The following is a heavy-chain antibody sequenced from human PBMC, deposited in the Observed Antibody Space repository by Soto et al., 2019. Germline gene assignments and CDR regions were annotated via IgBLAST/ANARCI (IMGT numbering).Heavy chain of an antibody. D-gene: IGHD3-10*01. V-gene: IGHV1-69*02. CDR2: TIPILSMS. Sequence: QMVQSGAEVKKPGSSVKVSCTASGDTFSSSTLSWVRQAPGQGLEWMGRTIPILSMSDYAQKFQGRVSITADKSTSTVYMELSRLRSEDTAVYYCATNYGSGSAHFDHWGQGTLVTVSS. CDR3: ATNYGSGSAHFDH. J-gene: IGHJ4*02. CDR1: GDTFSSST.